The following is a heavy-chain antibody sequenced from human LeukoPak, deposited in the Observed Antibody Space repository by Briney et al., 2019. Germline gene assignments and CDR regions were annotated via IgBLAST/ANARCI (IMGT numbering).Heavy chain of an antibody. Sequence: PGGSLRLSCAASGFTFSSYSMNWVRQAPGKGPEWVSYISSSSSTIYYADSVKGRFTISRDNAKNSLYLQMNSLRAEDTAVYYCAREGYSYGYGRYYFDYWGQGTLVTVSS. CDR2: ISSSSSTI. CDR1: GFTFSSYS. CDR3: AREGYSYGYGRYYFDY. D-gene: IGHD5-18*01. J-gene: IGHJ4*02. V-gene: IGHV3-48*04.